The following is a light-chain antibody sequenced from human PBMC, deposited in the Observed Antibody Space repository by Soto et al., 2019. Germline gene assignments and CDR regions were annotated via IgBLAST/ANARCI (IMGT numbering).Light chain of an antibody. CDR1: NSDVGGYNY. V-gene: IGLV2-11*01. CDR2: DVS. Sequence: QSALTQPRSVSGSPGQSVTISCTGTNSDVGGYNYVSWYQQYPGKAPKLMIYDVSKRPSGVPDRFSGSKSGNTASLTISGLQADDEADDYCCSYAGIHTWVFGGGTKLTVL. CDR3: CSYAGIHTWV. J-gene: IGLJ3*02.